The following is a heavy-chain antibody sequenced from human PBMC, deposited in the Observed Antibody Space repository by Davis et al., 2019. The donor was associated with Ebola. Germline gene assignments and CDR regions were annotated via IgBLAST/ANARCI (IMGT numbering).Heavy chain of an antibody. CDR2: ISSSSSGSSYI. CDR1: GFTFRTYS. J-gene: IGHJ6*02. D-gene: IGHD2-15*01. Sequence: PGGSLRLSCAASGFTFRTYSMNWVRQAPGKGLEWVSSISSSSSGSSYIYYADSVKGRFTISRDNARNSVFLQMNSLRAEDTAMYYCARDPVHYCSGGSCYSIDYYYGMDVWGQGTTVTVSS. CDR3: ARDPVHYCSGGSCYSIDYYYGMDV. V-gene: IGHV3-21*01.